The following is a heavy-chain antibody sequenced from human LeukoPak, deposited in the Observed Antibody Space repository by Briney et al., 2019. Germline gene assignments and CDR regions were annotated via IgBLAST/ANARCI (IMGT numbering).Heavy chain of an antibody. CDR3: ARASGGY. CDR2: INPNSGGT. D-gene: IGHD1-26*01. V-gene: IGHV1-2*02. J-gene: IGHJ4*02. Sequence: ASVKVSCKASGYTFTGYYMHWVRQAPGQGLEWMGWINPNSGGTNYAQKFQGRVTITADESTSTAYMELSSLRSEDTAVYYCARASGGYWGQGTLVTVSS. CDR1: GYTFTGYY.